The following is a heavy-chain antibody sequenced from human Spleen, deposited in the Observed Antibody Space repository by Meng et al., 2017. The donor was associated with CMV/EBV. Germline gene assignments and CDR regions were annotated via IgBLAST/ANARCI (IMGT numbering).Heavy chain of an antibody. V-gene: IGHV3-53*01. CDR2: IYSGGGT. CDR3: AREEYDRGYFDD. CDR1: GFTFDDYS. Sequence: GESLKISCAASGFTFDDYSMHWVRQAPGKGLEWDSIIYSGGGTYYADSVKGRFIISGDSSKNTLYLEMNSLRVEDTAVYYCAREEYDRGYFDDWGQGTLVTVSS. J-gene: IGHJ4*02. D-gene: IGHD3-22*01.